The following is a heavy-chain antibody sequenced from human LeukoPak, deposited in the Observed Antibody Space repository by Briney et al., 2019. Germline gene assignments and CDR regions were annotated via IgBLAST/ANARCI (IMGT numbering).Heavy chain of an antibody. J-gene: IGHJ4*02. Sequence: GGSLRPSCAASGFTFSSYSMNWVRQAPGKGLEWVSSISSSSSYIYYADSVKGRFTISRDNAKNSLYLQMNSLRAEDTAVYYCARTRIAAAVDYWGQGTLVTVSS. D-gene: IGHD6-13*01. V-gene: IGHV3-21*01. CDR3: ARTRIAAAVDY. CDR1: GFTFSSYS. CDR2: ISSSSSYI.